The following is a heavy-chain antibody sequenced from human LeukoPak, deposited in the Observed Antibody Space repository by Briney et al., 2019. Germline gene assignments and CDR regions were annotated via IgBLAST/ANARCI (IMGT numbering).Heavy chain of an antibody. V-gene: IGHV4-38-2*02. CDR1: GGSISSYY. CDR2: IYHSGST. CDR3: ARDAVVPASLLDY. Sequence: SETLSLTCTVSGGSISSYYWSWIRQPPGKGLEWIGSIYHSGSTYYNPSLKSRVTISVDTSKNQFSLKLSSVTAADTAVYYCARDAVVPASLLDYWGQGTLVTVSS. D-gene: IGHD2-2*01. J-gene: IGHJ4*02.